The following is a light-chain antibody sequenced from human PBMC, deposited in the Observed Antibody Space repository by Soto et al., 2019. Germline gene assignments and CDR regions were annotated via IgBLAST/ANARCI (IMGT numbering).Light chain of an antibody. CDR2: DVS. Sequence: QSALTQPRSVSGSPGQSVTISCTGTSSDVGGCNYVSWYQQHPGKAPKLMIYDVSKRPSGVPDRFSGSKSGNTASLTISGLQAEDEADYYCCSYAGSHSLYVFGTGTKLTVL. CDR1: SSDVGGCNY. CDR3: CSYAGSHSLYV. J-gene: IGLJ1*01. V-gene: IGLV2-11*01.